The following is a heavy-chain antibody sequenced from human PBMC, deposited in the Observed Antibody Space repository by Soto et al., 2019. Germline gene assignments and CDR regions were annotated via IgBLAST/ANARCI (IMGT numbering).Heavy chain of an antibody. CDR2: IYNSVNT. V-gene: IGHV4-30-4*01. CDR3: ARGPSGDKVDY. J-gene: IGHJ4*02. CDR1: GDSISNGYYT. Sequence: QVQLQESGPGLVEPSQTLSLTCTVSGDSISNGYYTWSWIRQPPGKDLEWIGHIYNSVNTYSNPSLKSRVTISADPSKNQFSLKLSSVAAADTAVYYCARGPSGDKVDYGGQGTLVTVSS. D-gene: IGHD3-10*01.